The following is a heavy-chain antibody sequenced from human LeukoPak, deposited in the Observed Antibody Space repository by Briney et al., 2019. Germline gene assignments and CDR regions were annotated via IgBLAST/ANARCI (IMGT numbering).Heavy chain of an antibody. Sequence: ASVKVSCTASGYTFTSYGISWVRQAPGQGLEWMGWISAYNGNTNYAQKLQGRVTMTTDTSASTAYMELRSLRSDDTAVYYCATGKLRLGELSNFDYWGQGTLVTVSS. D-gene: IGHD3-16*02. CDR3: ATGKLRLGELSNFDY. CDR2: ISAYNGNT. J-gene: IGHJ4*02. CDR1: GYTFTSYG. V-gene: IGHV1-18*01.